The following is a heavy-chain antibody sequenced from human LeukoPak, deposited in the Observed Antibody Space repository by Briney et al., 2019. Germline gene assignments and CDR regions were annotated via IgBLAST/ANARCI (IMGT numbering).Heavy chain of an antibody. V-gene: IGHV4-59*02. CDR2: IYYRGNT. J-gene: IGHJ4*02. D-gene: IGHD3-16*01. CDR1: GDSVSIYY. Sequence: PSETLSLTCTVSGDSVSIYYWSWIRQPPGKGLEWIGYIYYRGNTNYNPSLKSRVTMAVDTSKNQFSLKVSSVTAADTAVYYCARKGVSDLYYFDSWGQGTLVTVSS. CDR3: ARKGVSDLYYFDS.